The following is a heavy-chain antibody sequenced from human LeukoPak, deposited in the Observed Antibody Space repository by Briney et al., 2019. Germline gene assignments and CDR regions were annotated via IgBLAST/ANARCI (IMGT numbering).Heavy chain of an antibody. CDR3: VRSGYCSGGSCYSRDYYYGMDV. CDR1: GYTFTGYY. Sequence: GASVKVSCKASGYTFTGYYMHWVRQAPGQGLEWMGWINPNSGGTNYAQKFQGRVTMTRDTSISTAYMELSRLRSDDTAVYYCVRSGYCSGGSCYSRDYYYGMDVWGQGTTVTVSS. J-gene: IGHJ6*02. V-gene: IGHV1-2*02. D-gene: IGHD2-15*01. CDR2: INPNSGGT.